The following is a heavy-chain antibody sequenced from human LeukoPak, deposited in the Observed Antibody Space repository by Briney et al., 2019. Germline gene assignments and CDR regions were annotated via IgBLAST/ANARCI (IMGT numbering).Heavy chain of an antibody. CDR1: GYTFTSYG. CDR2: ISAYNGNT. D-gene: IGHD6-13*01. V-gene: IGHV1-18*01. Sequence: GASVKVSCKASGYTFTSYGISWVRQAPGQGLEWMGWISAYNGNTNYAQKLQGRVTMTTDTSTSTAYMELRSLRSDDTAVYYCARLIRPRPRTPVESIAAAGRGRNWFDPWGQGTLVTVSS. J-gene: IGHJ5*02. CDR3: ARLIRPRPRTPVESIAAAGRGRNWFDP.